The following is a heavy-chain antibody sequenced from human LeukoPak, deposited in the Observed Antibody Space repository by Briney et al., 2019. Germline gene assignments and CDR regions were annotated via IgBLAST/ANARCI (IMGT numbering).Heavy chain of an antibody. CDR2: VDHSGNT. CDR1: IGSFSGYH. Sequence: SETLSLTCAVYIGSFSGYHWSWIRQPPGRGLEWIGEVDHSGNTKYNPSLKSRVTISVDTSKNQFSLKLSSVTAADTAVYYCARHASRSGWFPTNFDYWGQGTLITVSS. J-gene: IGHJ4*02. CDR3: ARHASRSGWFPTNFDY. D-gene: IGHD6-19*01. V-gene: IGHV4-34*01.